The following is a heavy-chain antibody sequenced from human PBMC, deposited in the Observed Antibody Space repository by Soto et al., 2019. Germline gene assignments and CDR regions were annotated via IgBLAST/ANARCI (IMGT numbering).Heavy chain of an antibody. J-gene: IGHJ4*02. D-gene: IGHD2-15*01. CDR3: ARDQLGGKQTPTDY. CDR1: GGTFSSYA. V-gene: IGHV1-69*12. Sequence: QVQLVQSGAEVKKPGSSVKVSCKASGGTFSSYAISWVRQAPGQGLEWMGGIIPIFGTANYAQKFQGRVTITADESTSTAYMELSSLRSEDTAVYYCARDQLGGKQTPTDYWGQGTLVTVSS. CDR2: IIPIFGTA.